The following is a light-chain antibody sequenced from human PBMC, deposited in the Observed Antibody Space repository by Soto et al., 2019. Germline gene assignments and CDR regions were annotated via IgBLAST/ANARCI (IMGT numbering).Light chain of an antibody. CDR1: SSNIGSNY. CDR3: AAWDDSLGGYV. Sequence: QSVLTQPPSASGTPGQRVTISCSGSSSNIGSNYVYWYQQLPGTAPKLLIYRNNQRPSGVPDRFSGSKSGTSASLAISGLRSEYEADYYCAAWDDSLGGYVFGTGTKLTVL. V-gene: IGLV1-47*01. CDR2: RNN. J-gene: IGLJ1*01.